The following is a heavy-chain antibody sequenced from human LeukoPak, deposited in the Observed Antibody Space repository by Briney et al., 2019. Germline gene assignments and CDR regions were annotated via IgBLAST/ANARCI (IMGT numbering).Heavy chain of an antibody. Sequence: ASVKVSCKASGGTFSSYAISWVRQAPGQGLEWMGGIIPIFGTANYAQKFQGRVTITADESTSTAYMELSSLRSEDTAVYYCARGYFDWLPLNWGQGTLATVSS. V-gene: IGHV1-69*13. CDR1: GGTFSSYA. D-gene: IGHD3-9*01. CDR3: ARGYFDWLPLN. CDR2: IIPIFGTA. J-gene: IGHJ4*02.